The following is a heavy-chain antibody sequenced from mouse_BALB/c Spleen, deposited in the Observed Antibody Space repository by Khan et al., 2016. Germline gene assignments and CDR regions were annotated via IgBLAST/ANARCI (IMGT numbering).Heavy chain of an antibody. J-gene: IGHJ2*01. Sequence: QVQLQQPGAELVKPGASVKMSCKASGYTFTSYWMHWVKQRPGQGLEWIGVIDPSDSYTSYNQKFKGKATLIVATSSSTAYLQLSSLTSEDSAVYYCTSTVVATDYWGQGTTLTVSS. CDR3: TSTVVATDY. D-gene: IGHD1-1*01. V-gene: IGHV1S127*01. CDR2: IDPSDSYT. CDR1: GYTFTSYW.